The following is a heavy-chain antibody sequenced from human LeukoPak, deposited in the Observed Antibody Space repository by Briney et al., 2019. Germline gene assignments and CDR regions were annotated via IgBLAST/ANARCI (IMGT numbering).Heavy chain of an antibody. Sequence: PSETLSLTCTVSGGSISSNYWSWIRQSPGKGLEWIGHIYYSGSTNYNPSLKSRVTISVDTSKNQFSLKLSSVTAADTAVYYCARHWNSGSYSSAEYFQHWGQGTLVTVSS. V-gene: IGHV4-59*08. CDR1: GGSISSNY. D-gene: IGHD1-26*01. CDR2: IYYSGST. J-gene: IGHJ1*01. CDR3: ARHWNSGSYSSAEYFQH.